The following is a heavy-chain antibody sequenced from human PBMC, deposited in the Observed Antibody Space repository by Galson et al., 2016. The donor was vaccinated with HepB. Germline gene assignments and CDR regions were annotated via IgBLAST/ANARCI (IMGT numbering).Heavy chain of an antibody. CDR3: ARGKHVVVVTAPDY. Sequence: SVKVSCKASGYTFTSYAISWVRQAPGQGLEWMGWISAYTGNTNYAQKVQGRVTMTPDTSTTTAYMELRCLRADDTAVYYCARGKHVVVVTAPDYWGQGTLVTVSS. CDR1: GYTFTSYA. D-gene: IGHD2-21*02. CDR2: ISAYTGNT. J-gene: IGHJ4*02. V-gene: IGHV1-18*01.